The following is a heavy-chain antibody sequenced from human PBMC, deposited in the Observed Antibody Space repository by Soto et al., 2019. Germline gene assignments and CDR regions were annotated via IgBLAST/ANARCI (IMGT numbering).Heavy chain of an antibody. CDR1: GFTFSAYG. J-gene: IGHJ4*02. Sequence: QVQLVESGGGVVQPGRSLRLSCAASGFTFSAYGMHWVRQAPGKGLEWVAVISHDGQNIKYADFVKGRFTISRDNSRDTLYLHMKTLRSDDAALYHCAKDSDYDSGCYYYGSPDYWGQGTLVTVSS. CDR2: ISHDGQNI. V-gene: IGHV3-30*18. CDR3: AKDSDYDSGCYYYGSPDY. D-gene: IGHD3-22*01.